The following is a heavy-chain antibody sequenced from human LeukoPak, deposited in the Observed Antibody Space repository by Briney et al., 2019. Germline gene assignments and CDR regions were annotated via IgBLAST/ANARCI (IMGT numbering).Heavy chain of an antibody. CDR1: GFTFSSYA. D-gene: IGHD6-13*01. CDR2: ISYDGSNK. V-gene: IGHV3-30*04. Sequence: GGSLRLSCAASGFTFSSYAMHWVRQAPGKGLEWVAVISYDGSNKYYADSVKGRFTISRDNSKNTLYLQMNSLRAEDTAVYYCAKGSSSWYDPLFGYWGQGTLVTVSS. CDR3: AKGSSSWYDPLFGY. J-gene: IGHJ4*02.